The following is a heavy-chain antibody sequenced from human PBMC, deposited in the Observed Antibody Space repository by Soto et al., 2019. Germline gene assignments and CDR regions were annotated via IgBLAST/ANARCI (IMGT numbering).Heavy chain of an antibody. CDR3: ARDRRSSSWITYYCYGMAV. D-gene: IGHD6-13*01. V-gene: IGHV4-30-4*01. J-gene: IGHJ6*02. CDR1: VDSISSGDYY. CDR2: IYYSWST. Sequence: SETLSLTCTVSVDSISSGDYYLSWIRQPPGKGLEWIGYIYYSWSTYYNPPLKSRVTISVDTSKNQFSLKLSSVTAADTAVYYCARDRRSSSWITYYCYGMAVWAQGTTVTFSS.